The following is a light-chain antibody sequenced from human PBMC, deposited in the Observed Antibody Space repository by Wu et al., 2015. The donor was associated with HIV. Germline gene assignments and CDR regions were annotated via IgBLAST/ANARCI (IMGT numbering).Light chain of an antibody. CDR1: QDINTY. Sequence: DIQLTQSPSFLSASVGDRVTITCRASQDINTYLAWFQQKPGKAPKLLIYSASSLQSGVPSGFSGSGSGTEFTLTISSLQPEDFATYYCQQLNTSPLTFGGGTKVEIK. J-gene: IGKJ4*01. CDR3: QQLNTSPLT. CDR2: SAS. V-gene: IGKV1-9*01.